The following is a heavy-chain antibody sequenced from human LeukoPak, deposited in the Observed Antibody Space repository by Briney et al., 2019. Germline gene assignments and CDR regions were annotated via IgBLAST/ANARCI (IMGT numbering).Heavy chain of an antibody. CDR2: IYYSGST. V-gene: IGHV4-39*07. J-gene: IGHJ4*02. D-gene: IGHD4-17*01. Sequence: SETLSLTCTVSGGSISSSSYYWGWIRQPPGKGLEWIGSIYYSGSTYYNPSLKSRVTISVDTSKNQFSLKLSSVTAADTAVYYCARDEGDYTYDYWGQGTLVTVSS. CDR1: GGSISSSSYY. CDR3: ARDEGDYTYDY.